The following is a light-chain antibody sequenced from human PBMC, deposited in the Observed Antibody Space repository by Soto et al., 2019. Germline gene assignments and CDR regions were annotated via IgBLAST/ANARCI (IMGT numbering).Light chain of an antibody. CDR1: QSVSNY. CDR3: QQRSNWPLT. V-gene: IGKV3-11*01. J-gene: IGKJ4*01. Sequence: ELVMTQSPATLSVSPGASATLSCRASQSVSNYLAWYQQKPGQAPRLLIYDASNRATGIPARFSVSGSGTDVTLNISSLEPEDVEVYYGQQRSNWPLTFGGGTKVDIK. CDR2: DAS.